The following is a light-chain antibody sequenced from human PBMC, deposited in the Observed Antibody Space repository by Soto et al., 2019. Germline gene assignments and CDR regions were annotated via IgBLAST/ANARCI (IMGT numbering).Light chain of an antibody. V-gene: IGLV3-1*01. CDR1: KLGHKY. CDR3: QAWDSSTYV. Sequence: SYELTQPPSVSVSPGQTANITCSGDKLGHKYATWYQQKPGQSPVVVIYQDTKRPSGIPERFSGSNSGNTATLTIRGTQAMDEADYYCQAWDSSTYVFGTGTKLTVL. CDR2: QDT. J-gene: IGLJ1*01.